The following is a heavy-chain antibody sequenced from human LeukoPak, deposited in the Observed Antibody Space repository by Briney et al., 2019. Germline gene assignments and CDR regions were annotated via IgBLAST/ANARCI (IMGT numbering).Heavy chain of an antibody. J-gene: IGHJ4*02. D-gene: IGHD6-13*01. CDR2: ISYDGSKK. CDR1: GFTFSYFG. CDR3: MKDRSGAAAGIRLDS. V-gene: IGHV3-30*18. Sequence: GGSLRLSCAASGFTFSYFGMHWVRQAPGKGLEWVAVISYDGSKKYYAESVKGRFTISRDNSKSTLYLQMNRLRADDKALYYCMKDRSGAAAGIRLDSWGQGTLVTVSS.